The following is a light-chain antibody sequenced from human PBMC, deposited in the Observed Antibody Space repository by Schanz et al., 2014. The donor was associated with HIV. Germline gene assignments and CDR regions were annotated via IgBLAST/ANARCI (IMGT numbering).Light chain of an antibody. CDR1: SSDVGGYNY. CDR2: EVS. CDR3: ASKKSTATFV. J-gene: IGLJ1*01. V-gene: IGLV2-8*01. Sequence: QSALTQPPSASGSPGQSVTISCTGTSSDVGGYNYVSWYQQHPGKAPKLMIYEVSERPSGVPDRFSGSKSGNTASLTISGPQADEEAFYYCASKKSTATFVFGTGTKLTVL.